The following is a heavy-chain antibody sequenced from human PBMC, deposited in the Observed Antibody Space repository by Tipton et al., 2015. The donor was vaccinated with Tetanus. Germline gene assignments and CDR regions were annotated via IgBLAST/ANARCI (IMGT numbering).Heavy chain of an antibody. V-gene: IGHV3-73*01. CDR1: GFTFSGSA. J-gene: IGHJ4*02. D-gene: IGHD6-6*01. CDR2: IRSKASNYAT. CDR3: TRVAAPQPFDY. Sequence: GSLRLSCAASGFTFSGSAMHWVRQASGKGLEWVCRIRSKASNYATAYAASVKGRFTISRDDSKNTAYLQMNSLKTEDTAVYYCTRVAAPQPFDYWGQGTLVTVSS.